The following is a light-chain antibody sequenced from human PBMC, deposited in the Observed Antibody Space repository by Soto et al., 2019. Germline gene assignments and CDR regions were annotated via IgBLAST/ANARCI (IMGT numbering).Light chain of an antibody. J-gene: IGKJ5*01. CDR2: AAS. CDR1: QGLSSD. V-gene: IGKV1-9*01. Sequence: DIQLTQSPSSLSASVGDRVTITCRASQGLSSDLAWYQQKPGKAPKLLIYAASTLQSGGPSRFSGSGSGTEYSLITSSLQPEDYVTYYCSQLNSYPITFGQGTRLEIK. CDR3: SQLNSYPIT.